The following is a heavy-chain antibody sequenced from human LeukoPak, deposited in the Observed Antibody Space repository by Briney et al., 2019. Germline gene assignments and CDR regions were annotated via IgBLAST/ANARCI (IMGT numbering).Heavy chain of an antibody. J-gene: IGHJ6*02. Sequence: PSETLSLTCTVSGASISSYYWSWIRQPPGKGLEWIGYFYYSGSTNYNPSLKSRVTTSVDTSKNQFSLKLSSVTAADTAVYYCARDGYSYGLYYYGMDVWGQGTTVTVSS. D-gene: IGHD5-18*01. CDR3: ARDGYSYGLYYYGMDV. CDR2: FYYSGST. CDR1: GASISSYY. V-gene: IGHV4-59*12.